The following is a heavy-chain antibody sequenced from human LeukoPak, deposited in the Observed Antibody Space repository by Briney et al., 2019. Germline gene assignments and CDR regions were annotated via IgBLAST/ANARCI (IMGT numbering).Heavy chain of an antibody. V-gene: IGHV3-23*01. CDR3: AKDQEYSSSSGFDY. CDR1: GFTFSSYA. CDR2: ISGSGGST. Sequence: GGSLRLSCVASGFTFSSYAMSWVRQAPGKGLEWVSAISGSGGSTYYADSVKGRFTISRDNSKNTLYLQMNSLRAEDTAVYYCAKDQEYSSSSGFDYWGQGTLVTVSS. D-gene: IGHD6-6*01. J-gene: IGHJ4*02.